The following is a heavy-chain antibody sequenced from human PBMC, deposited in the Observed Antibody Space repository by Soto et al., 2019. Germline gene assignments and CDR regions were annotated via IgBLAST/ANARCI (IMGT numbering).Heavy chain of an antibody. CDR3: ARSERLVHPWGNDY. Sequence: QVQLVQSGAEVKKPGASVKVSCKASGYTFTSYGISWVRQAPGQGLEWMGWNSAYNGNTNYAQKLQCRVTMTTDTSTSTAYRELRSLRSDDTAVYYCARSERLVHPWGNDYWGQGTLVTVSS. CDR2: NSAYNGNT. D-gene: IGHD1-1*01. V-gene: IGHV1-18*01. CDR1: GYTFTSYG. J-gene: IGHJ4*02.